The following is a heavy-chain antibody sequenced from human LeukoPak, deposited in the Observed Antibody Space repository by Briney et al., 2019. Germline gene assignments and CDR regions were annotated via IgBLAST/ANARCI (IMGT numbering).Heavy chain of an antibody. D-gene: IGHD2-2*02. J-gene: IGHJ3*02. V-gene: IGHV3-23*01. CDR1: GFTFSSYA. CDR2: ISGSGGST. CDR3: AKDPSDCSSTSCYTVAFDI. Sequence: GASLRLSCAASGFTFSSYAMSWVRQAPGKGLEWVSAISGSGGSTYCADSVKGRFTISRDNSKNTLYLQMNSLRAEDTAVYYCAKDPSDCSSTSCYTVAFDIWGQGTMVTVSS.